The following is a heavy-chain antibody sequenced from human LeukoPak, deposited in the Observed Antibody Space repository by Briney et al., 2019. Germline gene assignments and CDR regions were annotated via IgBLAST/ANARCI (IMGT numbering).Heavy chain of an antibody. D-gene: IGHD2-2*01. CDR2: IIPIFGTA. V-gene: IGHV1-69*01. CDR3: ATSRGVVQSSLFDY. J-gene: IGHJ4*02. Sequence: ASVKVSCKASGGTFSSYAISWVRQAPGQGLEWMGGIIPIFGTANYAQKFQGRVTITADESTSTAYMELSSLRSEDTAVYYCATSRGVVQSSLFDYWGQGTLVTVSS. CDR1: GGTFSSYA.